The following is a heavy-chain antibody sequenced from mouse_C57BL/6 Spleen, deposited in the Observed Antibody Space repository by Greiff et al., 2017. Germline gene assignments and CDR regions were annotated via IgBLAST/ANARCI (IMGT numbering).Heavy chain of an antibody. J-gene: IGHJ1*03. D-gene: IGHD1-1*01. CDR2: IHPNSGST. V-gene: IGHV1-64*01. Sequence: LKQPGAELVKPGASVTLSCKASGYTFTSYWMHWVKQRPGQGLEWIGMIHPNSGSTNYNEKFKSKATLTVDKSSSTAYMQLSSLTSEDSAVYYCARSGSSYWYFDVWGTGTTVTVSS. CDR3: ARSGSSYWYFDV. CDR1: GYTFTSYW.